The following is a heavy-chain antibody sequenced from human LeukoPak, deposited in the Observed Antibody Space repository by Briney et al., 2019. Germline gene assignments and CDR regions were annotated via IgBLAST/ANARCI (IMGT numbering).Heavy chain of an antibody. V-gene: IGHV4-59*12. CDR3: VAADIVVVPAATRYYYYYGMDV. Sequence: SETLSLTCTVSGGSISSYYWSWIRQPPGKGLEWIGYIYYSGSTNYNPSLKSRVTISVDTSKNQFSLKLSSVTAADTAVYYCVAADIVVVPAATRYYYYYGMDVWGQGTTVTVSS. CDR1: GGSISSYY. CDR2: IYYSGST. D-gene: IGHD2-2*01. J-gene: IGHJ6*02.